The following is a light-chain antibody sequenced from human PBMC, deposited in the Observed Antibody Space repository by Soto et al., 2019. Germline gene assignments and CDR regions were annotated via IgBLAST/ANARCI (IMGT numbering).Light chain of an antibody. J-gene: IGKJ1*01. CDR3: QEYTPYFTWT. CDR2: KAS. Sequence: DIQMTQSPSTLSASVGDRVTITCRASQSISDRLAWYQQKIGRAPEVLIYKASTLESGVPSRFSGDGSGTEFTLTISSLLPDDFATYYCQEYTPYFTWTFGQGTKVEI. V-gene: IGKV1-5*03. CDR1: QSISDR.